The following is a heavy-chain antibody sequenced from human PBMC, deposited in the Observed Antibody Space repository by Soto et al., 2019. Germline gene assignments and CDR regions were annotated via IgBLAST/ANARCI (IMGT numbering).Heavy chain of an antibody. CDR2: LTNSGDDT. CDR1: GFPFGAYA. D-gene: IGHD5-18*01. J-gene: IGHJ4*02. V-gene: IGHV3-23*01. Sequence: GGSLRLSCAASGFPFGAYAMTWVRQAPGKGLEWIASLTNSGDDTYYPDSVKGRFTISRDNSKNTLSLQMSRLRAEDTALYYCARGGPRDGYRDLDYWGQGTQVTVSS. CDR3: ARGGPRDGYRDLDY.